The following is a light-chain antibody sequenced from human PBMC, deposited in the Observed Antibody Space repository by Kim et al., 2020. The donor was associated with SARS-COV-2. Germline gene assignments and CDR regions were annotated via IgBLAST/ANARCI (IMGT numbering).Light chain of an antibody. Sequence: SYELTQSPSVSVSPGQTASITCSGDKLGDKYACWYQQKPGQSPVLVIYQDNKRPSGIPERFSGSNSGNTATLTISGTQAMDEADYYCQAWDSSTAVFGGG. CDR2: QDN. CDR3: QAWDSSTAV. CDR1: KLGDKY. J-gene: IGLJ2*01. V-gene: IGLV3-1*01.